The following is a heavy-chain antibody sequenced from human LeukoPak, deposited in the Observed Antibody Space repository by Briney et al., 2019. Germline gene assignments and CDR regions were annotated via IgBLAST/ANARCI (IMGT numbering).Heavy chain of an antibody. CDR2: FYVGDAT. D-gene: IGHD3-10*01. CDR3: ARAAMVRGVDYFDY. Sequence: GGSLRLSCAVSGFSVTNNYMSWVRQAPGKGLEWVSVFYVGDATYYADSVKGRFTISRDNSKNTLYLQMNSLRAEDTAVYYCARAAMVRGVDYFDYWGQGTLVTVSS. V-gene: IGHV3-53*01. J-gene: IGHJ4*02. CDR1: GFSVTNNY.